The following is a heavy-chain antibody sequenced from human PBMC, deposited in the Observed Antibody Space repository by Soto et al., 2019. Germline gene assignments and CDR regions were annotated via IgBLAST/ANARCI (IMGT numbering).Heavy chain of an antibody. J-gene: IGHJ5*02. CDR3: ARGQRFSAWFDP. V-gene: IGHV4-4*07. CDR1: GGTISGYY. CDR2: IYSSGST. D-gene: IGHD3-3*01. Sequence: KPSETLSLTCTVPGGTISGYYWTWIRQSAGGGLEWIGRIYSSGSTNYNPSLKSRVTISLDTSMNHFSLRLSSVTAADTAVYYCARGQRFSAWFDPWGQGTWVSGSP.